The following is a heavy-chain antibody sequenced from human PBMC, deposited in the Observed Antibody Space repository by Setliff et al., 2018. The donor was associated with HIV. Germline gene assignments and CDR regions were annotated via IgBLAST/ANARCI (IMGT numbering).Heavy chain of an antibody. D-gene: IGHD1-1*01. Sequence: PSETLSLTCTVSGDSISTYCWIWIRQPPGKGLEWIGNIYTSGSTNYNPSLKSRVTISVDTSKNQFSLKLSSVTAADTAVYYCATTTAPAGPFDYWGLGTLVTVS. V-gene: IGHV4-4*09. J-gene: IGHJ4*02. CDR3: ATTTAPAGPFDY. CDR1: GDSISTYC. CDR2: IYTSGST.